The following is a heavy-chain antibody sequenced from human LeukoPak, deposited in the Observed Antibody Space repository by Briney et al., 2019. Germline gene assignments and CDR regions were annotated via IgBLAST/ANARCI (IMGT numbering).Heavy chain of an antibody. D-gene: IGHD3-3*01. CDR3: ARLRFLEWLIS. Sequence: SETLSLTCTVSGGSISSGGYYWSWIRQPPGKGLEWIGYIYHSGSTYYSPSLKSRVTISVDRSKNQFSLKLSSVTAADTAVYYCARLRFLEWLISWGQGTLVTVSS. CDR1: GGSISSGGYY. CDR2: IYHSGST. J-gene: IGHJ4*02. V-gene: IGHV4-30-2*01.